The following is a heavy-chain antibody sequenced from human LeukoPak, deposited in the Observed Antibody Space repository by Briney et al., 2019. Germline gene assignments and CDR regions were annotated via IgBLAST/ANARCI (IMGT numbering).Heavy chain of an antibody. J-gene: IGHJ4*02. CDR2: ISSSSSYI. CDR3: ASGDSSGYIDY. V-gene: IGHV3-21*01. Sequence: PGGSLRLSCAASGFTFSSSWMTWVRQAPGKGLEWVSSISSSSSYIYHADSVKGRFTISRDNAKNSLYLQMNSLRAEDTAVYYCASGDSSGYIDYWGQGTLVTVSS. CDR1: GFTFSSSW. D-gene: IGHD3-22*01.